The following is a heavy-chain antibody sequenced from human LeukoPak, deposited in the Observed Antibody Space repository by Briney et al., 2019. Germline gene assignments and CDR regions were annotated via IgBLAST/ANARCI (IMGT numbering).Heavy chain of an antibody. J-gene: IGHJ4*02. CDR2: ISAYNGNT. D-gene: IGHD3-10*01. Sequence: ASVKVSCKASGYTFTSYGISWVRQAPGQGLEWMGWISAYNGNTNYAQKLQGRVTMTTDTSTSTAYMELRSLRSDDTAVYYCARDAGPPIITPPRYFDYWGQGTLVTVSS. CDR3: ARDAGPPIITPPRYFDY. V-gene: IGHV1-18*01. CDR1: GYTFTSYG.